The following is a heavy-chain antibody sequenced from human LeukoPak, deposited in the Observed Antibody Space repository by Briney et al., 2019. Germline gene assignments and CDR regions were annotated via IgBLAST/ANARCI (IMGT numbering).Heavy chain of an antibody. J-gene: IGHJ6*02. D-gene: IGHD3-3*01. V-gene: IGHV3-30*18. Sequence: GGSLRLSCAGSGFIFRNYGMHWVRQAPGQGLEWVAVISDGGTHLYYADSVKGRFTISRDNSKNTLYLQMNSLRAEDTAVYYCAKEFTDYDVSGYYGMDVWGQGTMVTVSS. CDR3: AKEFTDYDVSGYYGMDV. CDR1: GFIFRNYG. CDR2: ISDGGTHL.